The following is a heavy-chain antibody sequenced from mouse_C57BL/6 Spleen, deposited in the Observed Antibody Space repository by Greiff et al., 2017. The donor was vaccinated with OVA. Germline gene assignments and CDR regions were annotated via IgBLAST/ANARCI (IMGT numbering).Heavy chain of an antibody. CDR3: ARGYYGSSPYFDY. CDR2: IDPSDSYT. CDR1: GYTFTSYW. V-gene: IGHV1-69*01. J-gene: IGHJ2*01. Sequence: QVHVKQPGAELVMPGASVKLSCKASGYTFTSYWMHWVKQRPGQGLEWIGEIDPSDSYTNYNQKFKGKSTLTVDKSSSTAYMQLSSLTSEDSAVYYCARGYYGSSPYFDYWGQGTTLTVSS. D-gene: IGHD1-1*01.